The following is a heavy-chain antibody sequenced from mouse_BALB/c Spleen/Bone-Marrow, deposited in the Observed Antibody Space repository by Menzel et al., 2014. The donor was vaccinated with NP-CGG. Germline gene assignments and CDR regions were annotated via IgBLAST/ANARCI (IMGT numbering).Heavy chain of an antibody. Sequence: VQLQQSGPELEKPGASVKISCKASGYSFTDYNMNLVKQSNGKSLEWIGNIDPYYGGTSYNQKFKGKATLTVDKSSNTAYMQLKSLTSEDSAVYYCTRDGYYEGFYAMDYWGQGTSVTVSS. V-gene: IGHV1-39*01. D-gene: IGHD2-3*01. CDR3: TRDGYYEGFYAMDY. CDR1: GYSFTDYN. CDR2: IDPYYGGT. J-gene: IGHJ4*01.